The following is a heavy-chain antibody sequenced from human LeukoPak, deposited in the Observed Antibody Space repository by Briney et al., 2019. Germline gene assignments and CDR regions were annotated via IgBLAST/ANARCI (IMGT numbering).Heavy chain of an antibody. J-gene: IGHJ4*02. CDR1: GYTFTNYW. Sequence: GESLKISCKASGYTFTNYWIGWVRQMPGKGLEWMGIIYPGDSDTRYSPSFQGQVTISADKSISTAYLQWSSLKASDTAMYYCARQTTTGSSWYDFDYWGQGTLVTVSS. V-gene: IGHV5-51*01. CDR3: ARQTTTGSSWYDFDY. CDR2: IYPGDSDT. D-gene: IGHD6-13*01.